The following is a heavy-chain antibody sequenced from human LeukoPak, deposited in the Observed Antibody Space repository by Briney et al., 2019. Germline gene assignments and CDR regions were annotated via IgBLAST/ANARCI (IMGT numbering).Heavy chain of an antibody. CDR2: IYYSGST. CDR3: ARVYYHYGSNWFDP. Sequence: SETLSLTCTVSGGSISSSSYYWGWIRQPPGKGLEWIGSIYYSGSTYYNPSLKSRVTISVDTSKNQFSLKLSSVTAADTAVYYCARVYYHYGSNWFDPWGQGTLVTVSS. J-gene: IGHJ5*02. CDR1: GGSISSSSYY. V-gene: IGHV4-39*07. D-gene: IGHD3-10*01.